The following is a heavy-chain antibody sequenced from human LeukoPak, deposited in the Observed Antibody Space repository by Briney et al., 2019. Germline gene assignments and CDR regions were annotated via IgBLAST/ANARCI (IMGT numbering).Heavy chain of an antibody. D-gene: IGHD4-17*01. Sequence: SETLSLTCTVSGGSISSGDYYWGWIRQPPGKGLEWIGSIYYSGSTYYNPSLKSRVTISVDTSKNQFSLKLSSVTAADTAVYYCANLPYGDYYYYGMDVWGQGTTVTVSS. CDR3: ANLPYGDYYYYGMDV. CDR2: IYYSGST. V-gene: IGHV4-39*01. CDR1: GGSISSGDYY. J-gene: IGHJ6*02.